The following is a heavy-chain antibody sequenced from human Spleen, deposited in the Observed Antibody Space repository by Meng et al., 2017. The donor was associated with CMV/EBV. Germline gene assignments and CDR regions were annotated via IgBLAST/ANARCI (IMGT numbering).Heavy chain of an antibody. V-gene: IGHV3-48*03. J-gene: IGHJ6*02. CDR3: AREYCSSTSCYGQPDYYYYGMDV. CDR2: ISSSGSTL. CDR1: GFTFSSYE. D-gene: IGHD2-2*01. Sequence: GGSLRLSCAASGFTFSSYEMNWVRQAPGKGLEWVSYISSSGSTLYYADSVKGRFTISRDNAKNSLYLQMNSLRAEDTAVYYCAREYCSSTSCYGQPDYYYYGMDVWGQGTTVTVSS.